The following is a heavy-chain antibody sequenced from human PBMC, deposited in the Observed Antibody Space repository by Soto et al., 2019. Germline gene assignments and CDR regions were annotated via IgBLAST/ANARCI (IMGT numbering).Heavy chain of an antibody. D-gene: IGHD1-26*01. V-gene: IGHV3-48*02. CDR2: ISSSSTI. Sequence: GGSLRISCAASGFTFSSYSMNWVRQAPGKGLEWVSYISSSSTIYYADSVKGRFTISRDNAKNSLYLQMNSLRDEDTAVYYCARDYPPYSGSYSNFDSRGQGNLVTVSS. CDR1: GFTFSSYS. J-gene: IGHJ4*02. CDR3: ARDYPPYSGSYSNFDS.